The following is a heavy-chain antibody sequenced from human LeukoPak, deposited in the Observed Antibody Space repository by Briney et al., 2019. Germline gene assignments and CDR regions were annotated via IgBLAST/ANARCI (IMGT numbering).Heavy chain of an antibody. J-gene: IGHJ6*03. V-gene: IGHV4-59*11. D-gene: IGHD3-22*01. CDR2: IYYSGST. CDR1: GGSISSHY. CDR3: ARDYYDSSGYYFGYYYYYHMDV. Sequence: SETLSLTCTVSGGSISSHYWSWIRQPPGKGLEWIGYIYYSGSTNYNPSLKSRVTISVDTSKNQFSLKLSSVTAADTAVYYCARDYYDSSGYYFGYYYYYHMDVWGKGTTVTVSS.